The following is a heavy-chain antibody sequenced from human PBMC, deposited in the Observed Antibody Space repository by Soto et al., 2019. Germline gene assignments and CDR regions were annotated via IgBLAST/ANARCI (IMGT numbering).Heavy chain of an antibody. CDR2: ISGSGGST. Sequence: PGGSLRLSCAASGFTFSSYAMSWVRQAPGKGLEWVSAISGSGGSTYYADSVKGRFTISRDNSKNTLYLQMNSLRAEDTAVYYCAKGPYCSGGSCYSSSYYFDYWGQGTLVTVSS. D-gene: IGHD2-15*01. CDR3: AKGPYCSGGSCYSSSYYFDY. V-gene: IGHV3-23*01. J-gene: IGHJ4*02. CDR1: GFTFSSYA.